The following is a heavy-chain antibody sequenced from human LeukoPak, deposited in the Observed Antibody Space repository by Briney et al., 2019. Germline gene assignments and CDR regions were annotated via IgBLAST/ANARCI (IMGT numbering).Heavy chain of an antibody. CDR1: GFTFDDYA. CDR2: ITWDGGIS. CDR3: XKDYGYSNDWYLIDY. J-gene: IGHJ4*02. V-gene: IGHV3-43D*03. Sequence: QTGGSLRLSCAASGFTFDDYAMHWVRQAPGKGLEWISLITWDGGISYYVDSLKGRFTISRDNSKNSLYLQMNSLRTEDTAFYYCXKDYGYSNDWYLIDYWGQGTLVTVSS. D-gene: IGHD6-19*01.